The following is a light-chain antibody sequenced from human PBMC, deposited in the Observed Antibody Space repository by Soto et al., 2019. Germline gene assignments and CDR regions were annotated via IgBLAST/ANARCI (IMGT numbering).Light chain of an antibody. J-gene: IGKJ5*01. CDR2: GAS. CDR1: QSVSSSY. CDR3: QQYGSSLYT. V-gene: IGKV3-20*01. Sequence: TLLTQSPGTLSLSPGERATLSCRASQSVSSSYLAWYQQKPGQAPRLLIYGASSRATGIPDRFSGSGSGTDFTLTISRLEPEDFAVYYCQQYGSSLYTFGQGTRLEIK.